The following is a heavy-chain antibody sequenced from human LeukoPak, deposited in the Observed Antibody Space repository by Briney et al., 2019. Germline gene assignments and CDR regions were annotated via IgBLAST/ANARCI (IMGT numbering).Heavy chain of an antibody. J-gene: IGHJ5*02. CDR2: INPSGGST. V-gene: IGHV1-46*01. D-gene: IGHD2-15*01. CDR1: GYTFTSYY. Sequence: ASVNVSCKASGYTFTSYYMHWVRQAPGQGLEWMGIINPSGGSTSYAQKFQGRVTMTRDTSTSTVYMELSSLRSEDTAVYYCARGMGIVVVVAAPEPDWFDPWGQGTLVTVSS. CDR3: ARGMGIVVVVAAPEPDWFDP.